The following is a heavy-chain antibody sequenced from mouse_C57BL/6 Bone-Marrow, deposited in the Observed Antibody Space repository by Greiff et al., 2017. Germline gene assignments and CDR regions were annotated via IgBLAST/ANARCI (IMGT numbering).Heavy chain of an antibody. V-gene: IGHV1-15*01. CDR2: IDPETGGT. J-gene: IGHJ2*01. D-gene: IGHD2-2*01. Sequence: VQLQQSGAELVRPGASVTLSCKASGYTFTDYEMHWVKQTPVHGLEWIGAIDPETGGTAYNQKVKGKAILTAAKSSSTAYMALRSLTSEDSAVYYCTSLDLLWLRRGAYFDYWGQGTTLTVSS. CDR1: GYTFTDYE. CDR3: TSLDLLWLRRGAYFDY.